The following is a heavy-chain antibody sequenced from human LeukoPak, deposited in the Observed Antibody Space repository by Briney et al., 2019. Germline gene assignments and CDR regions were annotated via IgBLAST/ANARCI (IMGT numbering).Heavy chain of an antibody. J-gene: IGHJ4*02. D-gene: IGHD1-26*01. CDR1: GFTFSSYN. V-gene: IGHV3-21*01. CDR3: ARVGEGYFDY. CDR2: TSSSSTYI. Sequence: GGSLRLSCAASGFTFSSYNMNWVRQAPGKGLEWVSFTSSSSTYIYYADSVKGRFTISRDNAKSSLYLQMNSLRVEDTAVYYCARVGEGYFDYWGQGTLVTVST.